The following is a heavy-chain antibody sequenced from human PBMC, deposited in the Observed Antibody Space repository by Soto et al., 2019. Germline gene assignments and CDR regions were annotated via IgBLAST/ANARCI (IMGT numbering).Heavy chain of an antibody. J-gene: IGHJ6*02. Sequence: SLILSCSAAGFTSGDYAMSWFRQAPGKGLELVGFIRSKAYGGTTEYAASVKGRFSISRYDSKIIAYLLMNSLKNEDTAVYYCTRDAVRYFDWLVMYYGMDXWGQVTSVTVS. V-gene: IGHV3-49*03. CDR3: TRDAVRYFDWLVMYYGMDX. CDR2: IRSKAYGGTT. CDR1: GFTSGDYA. D-gene: IGHD3-9*01.